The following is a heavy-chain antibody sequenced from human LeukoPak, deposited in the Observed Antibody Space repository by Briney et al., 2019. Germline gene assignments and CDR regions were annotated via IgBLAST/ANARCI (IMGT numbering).Heavy chain of an antibody. J-gene: IGHJ6*03. Sequence: ASVKVSCKASGGTFSSYAISWVRQAPGQGLEWMGGIIPIFGTANYAQKFQGRVTITADESTSTAYMELSSLRSEDTAVYYCASVSLQSRRRVYYYYYMDVWGKGTTVTVSS. CDR1: GGTFSSYA. CDR3: ASVSLQSRRRVYYYYYMDV. CDR2: IIPIFGTA. V-gene: IGHV1-69*13. D-gene: IGHD6-13*01.